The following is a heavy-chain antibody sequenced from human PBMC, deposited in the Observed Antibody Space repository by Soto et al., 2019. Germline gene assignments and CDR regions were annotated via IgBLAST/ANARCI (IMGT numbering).Heavy chain of an antibody. CDR1: GYSFTSYW. J-gene: IGHJ6*02. V-gene: IGHV5-51*01. Sequence: EPLKISCQGSGYSFTSYWSNWVRQMPGKGLEWMGIIYPGDSDTRYSPSFQGQVTISADKSIDTAYLQWRSLKASDTAVYYCARHHGSPGSYFGLDVWGQGTTVTVSS. CDR3: ARHHGSPGSYFGLDV. CDR2: IYPGDSDT. D-gene: IGHD6-13*01.